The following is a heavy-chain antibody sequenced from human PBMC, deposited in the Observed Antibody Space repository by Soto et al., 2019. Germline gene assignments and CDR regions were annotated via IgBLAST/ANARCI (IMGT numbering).Heavy chain of an antibody. V-gene: IGHV4-34*01. CDR3: ARIGSWWLRGYYYYGMDV. D-gene: IGHD5-12*01. J-gene: IGHJ6*02. Sequence: ASETLSLTCAVYGGSFSGYYWSWIRQPPGKGLEWIGEINHSGSTNYNPSLKSRVTISVDTSKNQFSLKLSSVTAADTAVYYCARIGSWWLRGYYYYGMDVWGQGTTVTV. CDR1: GGSFSGYY. CDR2: INHSGST.